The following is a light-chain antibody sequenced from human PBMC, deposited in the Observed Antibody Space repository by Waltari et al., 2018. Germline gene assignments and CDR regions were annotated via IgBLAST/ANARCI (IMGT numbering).Light chain of an antibody. V-gene: IGLV2-14*03. CDR1: SSDVGGYNY. CDR2: DVS. Sequence: QSALTQPASVSGSPGQSITISCTGTSSDVGGYNYVSCYQHHPGKAPKLMIYDVSKPPAGVSKRVSGSNAGNTASLPISGLQAEDEADYYCSSYTSNISWVFGGGTKLTVL. CDR3: SSYTSNISWV. J-gene: IGLJ3*02.